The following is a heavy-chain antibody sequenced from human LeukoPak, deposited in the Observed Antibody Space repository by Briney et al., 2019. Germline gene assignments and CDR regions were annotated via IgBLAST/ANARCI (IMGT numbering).Heavy chain of an antibody. V-gene: IGHV4-59*01. CDR1: DGAIAGYS. Sequence: PSETLSLTCTVSDGAIAGYSWSWIRQPPGKGLEWIGYIYYSGSTNYNPSLKSRVTISVDTSKNQFSLKLSSVTAADTAVYYCAASTVTSFRYYYYYMDVWGKGTTVTVSS. CDR3: AASTVTSFRYYYYYMDV. D-gene: IGHD4-11*01. J-gene: IGHJ6*03. CDR2: IYYSGST.